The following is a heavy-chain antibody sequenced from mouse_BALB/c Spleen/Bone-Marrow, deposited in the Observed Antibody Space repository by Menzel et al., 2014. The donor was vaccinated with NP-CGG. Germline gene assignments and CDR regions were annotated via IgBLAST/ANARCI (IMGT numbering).Heavy chain of an antibody. CDR1: GYTFTNYW. J-gene: IGHJ4*01. CDR2: INPTNGRS. CDR3: ARRGDYYGAMGY. Sequence: QVQLQQSGAELVKPGASVKLSCEASGYTFTNYWMHWVNQRPGQGLEWIGEINPTNGRSNYNEKFKSKATLTVDKSSSTAYMQLSSVTSEDSAVYYCARRGDYYGAMGYRGQGTSVTVSS. V-gene: IGHV1S81*02. D-gene: IGHD1-1*01.